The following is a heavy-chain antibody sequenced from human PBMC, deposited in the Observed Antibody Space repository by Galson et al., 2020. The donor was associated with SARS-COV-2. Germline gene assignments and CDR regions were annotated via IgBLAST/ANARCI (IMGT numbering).Heavy chain of an antibody. J-gene: IGHJ5*01. Sequence: ASVKVSCKASGYTFTGYYMHWVRQAPGQGLEWMGWINPNSGGTHYAQKFQGRVTMTRDTSISTAYMELSRLRSDDTAVYYCAREGYSRSWNHSNWFDSWGEGTLVTVSS. CDR3: AREGYSRSWNHSNWFDS. D-gene: IGHD6-13*01. V-gene: IGHV1-2*02. CDR2: INPNSGGT. CDR1: GYTFTGYY.